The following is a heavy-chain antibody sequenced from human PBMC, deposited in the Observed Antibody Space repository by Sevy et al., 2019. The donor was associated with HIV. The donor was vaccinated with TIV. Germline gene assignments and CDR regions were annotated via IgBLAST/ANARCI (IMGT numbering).Heavy chain of an antibody. CDR2: IWYDGSNK. Sequence: GGSLRLSCAASGFTFSSYGMHWVRQAPGKGLEWVAVIWYDGSNKYYADSVKGRFTISRDNSKNTLYLQMNSLRAEDTAVYYCVRESAVAAFDYWGQGTLVTVSS. J-gene: IGHJ4*02. D-gene: IGHD6-19*01. CDR1: GFTFSSYG. V-gene: IGHV3-33*01. CDR3: VRESAVAAFDY.